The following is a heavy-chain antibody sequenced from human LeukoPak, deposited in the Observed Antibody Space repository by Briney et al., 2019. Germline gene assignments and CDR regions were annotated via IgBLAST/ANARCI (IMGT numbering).Heavy chain of an antibody. Sequence: PSQTLSLTCTVSGGSISSGSYYWGWIRQPPGKGLEWIGSIYYSGSTYYNPSLKSRVTISVDTSKNQFSLKLSSVTAADTAVYYCARSAGKRKLRYYYMDVWGKGTTVTVSS. V-gene: IGHV4-39*01. CDR1: GGSISSGSYY. J-gene: IGHJ6*03. D-gene: IGHD2-15*01. CDR3: ARSAGKRKLRYYYMDV. CDR2: IYYSGST.